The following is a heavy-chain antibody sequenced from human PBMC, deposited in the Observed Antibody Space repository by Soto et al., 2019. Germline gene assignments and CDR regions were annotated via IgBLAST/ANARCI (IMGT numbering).Heavy chain of an antibody. D-gene: IGHD1-1*01. V-gene: IGHV4-59*01. CDR3: ARDTTPSL. CDR1: GASISSYY. Sequence: SETLSLTCTVSGASISSYYWSWIRQPPGKGLEWIGYVYYSGSTNYNPSLKSRVTISVDTSKNQFSLKLSSVTAADTAMYYCARDTTPSLWGQGTLVTAS. J-gene: IGHJ4*02. CDR2: VYYSGST.